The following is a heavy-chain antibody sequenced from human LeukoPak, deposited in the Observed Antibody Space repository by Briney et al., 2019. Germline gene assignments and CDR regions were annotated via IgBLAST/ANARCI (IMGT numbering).Heavy chain of an antibody. V-gene: IGHV3-21*01. CDR1: GFTFSSYS. Sequence: GGSLRLSCAASGFTFSSYSMNWVRQAPGKGLEWVSSISSSSSYIYYADSVKGRFTISRDNAKNSLYLQMNSLRAEDTAVYYCAREKSSKGWDAFDIWGQGTMVTVSS. CDR2: ISSSSSYI. D-gene: IGHD1-26*01. CDR3: AREKSSKGWDAFDI. J-gene: IGHJ3*02.